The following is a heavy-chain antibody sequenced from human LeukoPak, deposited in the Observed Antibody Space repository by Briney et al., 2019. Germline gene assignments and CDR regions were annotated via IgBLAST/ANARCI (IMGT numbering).Heavy chain of an antibody. V-gene: IGHV3-21*01. CDR3: ARDWVGYCSGGSCSGFDY. Sequence: PGGSLRLSCAASGFTFSSYSMNWVRQAPGKGLEWVSSISSSSSHIYYADSVKGRFTISRDNAKNSLYLQMNSLRAEDTAVYYCARDWVGYCSGGSCSGFDYWGQGTLVTVSS. CDR1: GFTFSSYS. CDR2: ISSSSSHI. J-gene: IGHJ4*02. D-gene: IGHD2-15*01.